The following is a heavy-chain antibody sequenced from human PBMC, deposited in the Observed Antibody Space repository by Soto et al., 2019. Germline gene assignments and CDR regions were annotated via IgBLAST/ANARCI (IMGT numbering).Heavy chain of an antibody. CDR1: GDSVSSNSAA. CDR3: AGIQEGALAY. V-gene: IGHV6-1*01. J-gene: IGHJ4*02. D-gene: IGHD1-26*01. CDR2: TYYRSKWYN. Sequence: QTLSLTCAISGDSVSSNSAAWNWIRQSPSRGLEWLGRTYYRSKWYNEYAVSVKSRITIKPDTSKNQFSLQLNSVIPEDTAVYSCAGIQEGALAYWGQGNLVTLS.